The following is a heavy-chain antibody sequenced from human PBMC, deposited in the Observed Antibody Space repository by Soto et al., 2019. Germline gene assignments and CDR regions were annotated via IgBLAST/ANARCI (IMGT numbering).Heavy chain of an antibody. CDR2: IYYSGTT. D-gene: IGHD5-12*01. Sequence: SETLSLTCTVSGGSISINYWRWIRHPPGKGLEWIGYIYYSGTTIYNPSLKSRVTISVDTSKNQFSLKLSSVTAADTAVYYCGRVSSMATIGFWGQGTLVTVSS. CDR1: GGSISINY. V-gene: IGHV4-59*01. J-gene: IGHJ4*02. CDR3: GRVSSMATIGF.